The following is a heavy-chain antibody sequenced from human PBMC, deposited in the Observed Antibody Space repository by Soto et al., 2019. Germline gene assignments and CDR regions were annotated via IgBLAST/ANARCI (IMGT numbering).Heavy chain of an antibody. V-gene: IGHV4-30-4*01. CDR1: GGSISSGDYY. Sequence: SETLSLTCTVSGGSISSGDYYWSWIRRPPGKGLEWIGYIYYSGSTYYNPSLKSRVTISVDTSKNQFSLKLSSVTAADTAVYYCARDPEYYYDSRQTWGQGTLVTVSS. D-gene: IGHD3-22*01. CDR2: IYYSGST. J-gene: IGHJ5*02. CDR3: ARDPEYYYDSRQT.